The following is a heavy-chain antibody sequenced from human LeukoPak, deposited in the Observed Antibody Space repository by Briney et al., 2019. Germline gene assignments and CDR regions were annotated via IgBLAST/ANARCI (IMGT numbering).Heavy chain of an antibody. V-gene: IGHV1-18*01. D-gene: IGHD3-10*01. CDR3: ARDKEWLGPDTRFDY. Sequence: ASVKVSCKASGYTFTSYGISWVRQAPGQGLEWMGWISAYNGNTNYAQKLQGRVTMTTDTSTSTAYMELRSLRPDDTAVYYCARDKEWLGPDTRFDYWGQGTLVTVSS. CDR2: ISAYNGNT. CDR1: GYTFTSYG. J-gene: IGHJ4*02.